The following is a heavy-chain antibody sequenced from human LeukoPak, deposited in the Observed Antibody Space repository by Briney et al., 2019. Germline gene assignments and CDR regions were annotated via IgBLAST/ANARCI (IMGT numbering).Heavy chain of an antibody. J-gene: IGHJ4*02. Sequence: PGGSLRLSCAASEFSVGSNYMTWVRQAPGKGLEWVSLIYSGGSTYYADSVKGRFTISRDNSKNSLYLQMNSLRAEDTALYYCAKDIFRGSSGWYFDYWGQGTLVTVSS. CDR2: IYSGGST. CDR3: AKDIFRGSSGWYFDY. D-gene: IGHD6-19*01. V-gene: IGHV3-53*05. CDR1: EFSVGSNY.